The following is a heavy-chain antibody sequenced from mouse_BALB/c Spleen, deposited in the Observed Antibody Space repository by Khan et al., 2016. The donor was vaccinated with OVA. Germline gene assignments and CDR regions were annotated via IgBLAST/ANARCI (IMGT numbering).Heavy chain of an antibody. CDR1: GFTFTSYG. CDR3: ATSYFYGYYFDY. V-gene: IGHV5-17*02. Sequence: EVELVESGGGLVQSGGSRKLSCEASGFTFTSYGMHWIRQAPEKGLGWVAYISSDSNTIYYADTVKGRFTISRDNPKNTLFLQMTSLRSGDTAMYFCATSYFYGYYFDYWGQGTTLTVSA. CDR2: ISSDSNTI. D-gene: IGHD1-1*01. J-gene: IGHJ2*01.